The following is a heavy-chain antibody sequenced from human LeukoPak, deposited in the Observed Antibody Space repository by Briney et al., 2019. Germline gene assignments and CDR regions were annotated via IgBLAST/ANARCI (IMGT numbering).Heavy chain of an antibody. D-gene: IGHD2-21*02. Sequence: ASVKVSCKASGYTFTSYAMHWVRQAPGQRLEWMGWINAGNGNTNYAQKLQGRVTMTTDTSTSTAYMELRSLRSDDTAVYYCARDFGSGIVVVTATPGAFDIWGQGTMVTVSS. CDR3: ARDFGSGIVVVTATPGAFDI. J-gene: IGHJ3*02. CDR1: GYTFTSYA. CDR2: INAGNGNT. V-gene: IGHV1-3*01.